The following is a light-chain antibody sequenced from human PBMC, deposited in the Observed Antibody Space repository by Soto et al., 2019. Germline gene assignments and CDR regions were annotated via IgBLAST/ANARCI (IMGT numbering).Light chain of an antibody. Sequence: TQNTGPRSVTLXQSVPLSCRASPSISSYLAWYQQKPGQAPRLLISDASTRATGIPARFSGSGSGTDFTLTISRLEPEDFAVYYCQQYCSSGTFGQGAKVDIK. CDR1: PSISSY. V-gene: IGKV3-20*01. CDR3: QQYCSSGT. CDR2: DAS. J-gene: IGKJ1*01.